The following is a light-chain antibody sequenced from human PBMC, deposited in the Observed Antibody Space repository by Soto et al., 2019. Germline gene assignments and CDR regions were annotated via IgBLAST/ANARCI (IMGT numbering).Light chain of an antibody. Sequence: EIVLTQSPGSLSLSPGEGATLSSGASQSFSSSYLAGYQQKPGQAPRLLIYGASARATGIPDRFSGSGSGTDFTLTISRLEPEDFAVYYCQQYGSSPRTFGQGTKVDIK. CDR3: QQYGSSPRT. V-gene: IGKV3-20*01. CDR2: GAS. J-gene: IGKJ1*01. CDR1: QSFSSSY.